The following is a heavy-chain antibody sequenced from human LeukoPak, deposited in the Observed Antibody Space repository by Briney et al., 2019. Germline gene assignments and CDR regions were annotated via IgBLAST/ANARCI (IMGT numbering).Heavy chain of an antibody. D-gene: IGHD1-26*01. V-gene: IGHV4-34*01. CDR2: INHSGST. CDR1: GGSFSGYY. J-gene: IGHJ4*02. Sequence: PSETLSLTCAVYGGSFSGYYWSWIRQPPGKGLEWIGEINHSGSTNYNPSLKSRVTISVDTSKNQFSLKLSSVTAADTAVYYCARGLTGANGDSWGQGTLVTVSS. CDR3: ARGLTGANGDS.